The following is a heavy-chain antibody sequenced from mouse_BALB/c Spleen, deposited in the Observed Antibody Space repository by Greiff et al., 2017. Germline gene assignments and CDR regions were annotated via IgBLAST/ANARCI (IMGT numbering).Heavy chain of an antibody. J-gene: IGHJ4*01. Sequence: EVNVVESGGGLVQPGGSRKLSCAASGFTFSSFGMHWVRQAPEKGLEWVAYISSGSSTIYYADTVKGRFTISRDNPKNTLFLQMTSLRSEDTAMYYCARYLTTVVPYAMDYWGQGTSVTVSS. CDR3: ARYLTTVVPYAMDY. D-gene: IGHD1-1*01. V-gene: IGHV5-17*02. CDR1: GFTFSSFG. CDR2: ISSGSSTI.